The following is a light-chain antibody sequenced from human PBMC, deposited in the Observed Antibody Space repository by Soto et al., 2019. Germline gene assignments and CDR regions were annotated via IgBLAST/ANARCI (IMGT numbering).Light chain of an antibody. CDR1: SGDVGLYDY. Sequence: QSALTQPASVSGSPGQSITISCTGTSGDVGLYDYVSWYQQHPGKAPQLMIYAVSNRPSGVSNRFSASKSGNTASLFISGLQAEDEADYYCSSYTSDSSHVFGSGTKSPS. J-gene: IGLJ1*01. V-gene: IGLV2-14*01. CDR3: SSYTSDSSHV. CDR2: AVS.